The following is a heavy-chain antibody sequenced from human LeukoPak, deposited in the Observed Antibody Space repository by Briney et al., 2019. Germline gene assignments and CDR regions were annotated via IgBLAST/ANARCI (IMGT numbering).Heavy chain of an antibody. Sequence: PGGSLRLSCAASGFTVSSNYMSWVRQAPGKGLEWVSVIYSGGSTYYADSVKGRFTISRDNSKNTLYLQMNSLRAEDMAVYYCARDNYYDSSGYFDYWGQGTLVTVSS. J-gene: IGHJ4*02. V-gene: IGHV3-66*01. D-gene: IGHD3-22*01. CDR2: IYSGGST. CDR1: GFTVSSNY. CDR3: ARDNYYDSSGYFDY.